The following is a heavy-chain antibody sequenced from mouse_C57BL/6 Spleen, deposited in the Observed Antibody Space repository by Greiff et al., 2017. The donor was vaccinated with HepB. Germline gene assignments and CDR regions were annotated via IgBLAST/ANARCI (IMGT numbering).Heavy chain of an antibody. CDR1: GYTFTSYW. D-gene: IGHD2-1*01. CDR2: IDPSDSYT. V-gene: IGHV1-69*01. J-gene: IGHJ3*01. Sequence: VQLQQPGAELVMPGASVKLSCKASGYTFTSYWMHWVKQRPGQGLEWIGEIDPSDSYTNYNQKFKGKSTLAVDKSSSTAYMQLSSLTSEDSAVYYCAFYYGNYAWFAYWGQGTLVTVSA. CDR3: AFYYGNYAWFAY.